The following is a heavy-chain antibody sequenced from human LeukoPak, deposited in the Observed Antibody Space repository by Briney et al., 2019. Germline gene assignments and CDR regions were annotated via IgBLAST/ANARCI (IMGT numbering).Heavy chain of an antibody. J-gene: IGHJ4*02. V-gene: IGHV3-48*03. Sequence: GGSLRLSCAASGFTFSSYEMNWVRQAPGKGLEWVSYISSSGSTIYYADSVKGRFTISRDNAKNSLYQQMNSLRAEDTAVYYCARGGFRGYSYGYSDYWGQGTLVTVSS. D-gene: IGHD5-18*01. CDR2: ISSSGSTI. CDR3: ARGGFRGYSYGYSDY. CDR1: GFTFSSYE.